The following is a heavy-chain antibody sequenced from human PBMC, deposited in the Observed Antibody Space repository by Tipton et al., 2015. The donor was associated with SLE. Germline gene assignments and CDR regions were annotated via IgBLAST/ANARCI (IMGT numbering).Heavy chain of an antibody. CDR3: ARVEPTVQMRWGLPNYFDP. J-gene: IGHJ5*02. CDR2: IYLGDSDT. D-gene: IGHD4-11*01. Sequence: VQLVQSGAEVKKPGESLKISCKVSGYSFTDYWIGWVRQMPGKGLEWMGIIYLGDSDTTYSPSFRGQVTISADKSISTAYLQWSSLKASDTAMYYCARVEPTVQMRWGLPNYFDPWGQGSLVTVSS. V-gene: IGHV5-51*03. CDR1: GYSFTDYW.